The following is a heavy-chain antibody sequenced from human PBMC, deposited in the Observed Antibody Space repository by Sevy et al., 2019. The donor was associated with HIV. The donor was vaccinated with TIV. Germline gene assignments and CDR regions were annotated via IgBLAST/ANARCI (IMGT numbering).Heavy chain of an antibody. J-gene: IGHJ3*02. Sequence: SETLSLTCTVSGGSISSYYCTWIRQPAGKGLEWIGRIYTSGSTNYNPSLKSRVTMSVDTSKYEFFLKLSAVTAADTAVYYCARGGGYFDDGFDIWGQGTMVTVSS. CDR3: ARGGGYFDDGFDI. CDR2: IYTSGST. D-gene: IGHD3-10*01. V-gene: IGHV4-4*07. CDR1: GGSISSYY.